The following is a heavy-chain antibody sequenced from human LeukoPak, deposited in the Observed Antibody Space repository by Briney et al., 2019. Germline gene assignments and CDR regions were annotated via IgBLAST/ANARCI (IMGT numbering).Heavy chain of an antibody. CDR3: ARDLNTGMDV. J-gene: IGHJ6*02. D-gene: IGHD2/OR15-2a*01. Sequence: PGGSLSLSCAASGFTFSDYYINWIRQAPGKGLEWFSYISGNSRFREYADSVKGRFTISRDNARNLLFLQMDSLRAEDTAVYYCARDLNTGMDVWGRGTTVTVSS. CDR2: ISGNSRFR. CDR1: GFTFSDYY. V-gene: IGHV3-11*05.